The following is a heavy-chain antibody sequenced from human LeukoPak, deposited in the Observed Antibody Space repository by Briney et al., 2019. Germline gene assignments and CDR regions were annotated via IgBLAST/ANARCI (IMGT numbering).Heavy chain of an antibody. D-gene: IGHD3-16*01. V-gene: IGHV1-2*02. CDR3: ARLRLGEFDAFDI. CDR1: GYTFTGYY. J-gene: IGHJ3*02. Sequence: ASVKVSCTASGYTFTGYYMHWVRQAPGQGLEWMGWINPNSGGTNYAQKLQGRVTMTRDTSISTAYMELSRLRSDDTAVYYCARLRLGEFDAFDIWGQGTMVTVSS. CDR2: INPNSGGT.